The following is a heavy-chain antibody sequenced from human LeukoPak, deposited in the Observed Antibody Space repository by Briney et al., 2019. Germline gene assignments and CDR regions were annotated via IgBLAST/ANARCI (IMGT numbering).Heavy chain of an antibody. CDR2: IIPIFGTA. CDR1: GGTFSSYA. Sequence: ASVKVSCKASGGTFSSYAISWVRQAPGQGIEWMGGIIPIFGTANYAQKFQGRVTITTDESTSTAYMELSSLRSEDTAVYYCARNVVPAAIGLYYYYYYMDVWGKGTTVTVSS. CDR3: ARNVVPAAIGLYYYYYYMDV. J-gene: IGHJ6*03. V-gene: IGHV1-69*05. D-gene: IGHD2-2*01.